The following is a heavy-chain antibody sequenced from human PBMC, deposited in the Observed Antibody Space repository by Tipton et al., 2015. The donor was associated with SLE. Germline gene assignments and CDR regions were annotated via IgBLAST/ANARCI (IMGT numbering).Heavy chain of an antibody. Sequence: TLSLTCAVYGGSFSGYYWSWIRQPPGKGLEWIGEINHSGSTNYNPSLKSRVTISVDTSKNQFSLKLSSVTAADTAVYYCASSSSWYHYWGQGTLVTVSS. V-gene: IGHV4-34*09. CDR3: ASSSSWYHY. CDR2: INHSGST. J-gene: IGHJ4*02. CDR1: GGSFSGYY. D-gene: IGHD6-13*01.